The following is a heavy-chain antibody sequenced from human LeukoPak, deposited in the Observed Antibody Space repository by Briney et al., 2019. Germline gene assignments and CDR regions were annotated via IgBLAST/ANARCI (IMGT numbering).Heavy chain of an antibody. Sequence: GGSLRLSCAASGFTFSTYTMNWVRQAPGKGLEWVSSITSYSTYTYYADSVKGRFTISRDNSKNTLYLQMNSLRAEDTAVYYCAKVPMVRGYDSWGQGTLVTVSS. CDR3: AKVPMVRGYDS. D-gene: IGHD3-10*01. J-gene: IGHJ4*02. V-gene: IGHV3-21*04. CDR2: ITSYSTYT. CDR1: GFTFSTYT.